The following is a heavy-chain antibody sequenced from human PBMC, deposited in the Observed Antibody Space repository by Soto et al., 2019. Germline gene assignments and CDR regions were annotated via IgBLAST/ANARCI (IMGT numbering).Heavy chain of an antibody. V-gene: IGHV3-23*01. CDR1: GFTFSSYA. CDR3: AKIRDYYDSSGYSDAFDI. CDR2: ISGSGGST. D-gene: IGHD3-22*01. J-gene: IGHJ3*02. Sequence: PGGSLRLSCSASGFTFSSYAMSWVRQNPGKGLEWVSAISGSGGSTYYADSVKGRFTISRDNSKNTLYLQMNSLRAEDTAVYYCAKIRDYYDSSGYSDAFDIWGQGTMVTVSS.